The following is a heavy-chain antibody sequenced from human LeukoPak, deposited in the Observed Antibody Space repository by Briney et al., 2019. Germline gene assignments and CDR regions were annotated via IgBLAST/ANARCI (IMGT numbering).Heavy chain of an antibody. D-gene: IGHD6-13*01. Sequence: SETLSLTCAVSGGYISSGGYSWSWIRQPPGKGLEWIGYIYHSGSTYYNPSLKSRVTISVDRSKNQFSLKLSSVTAADTAMYYCARSSSWTFAWFDPWGQGTLVTVSS. CDR3: ARSSSWTFAWFDP. J-gene: IGHJ5*02. CDR2: IYHSGST. V-gene: IGHV4-30-2*01. CDR1: GGYISSGGYS.